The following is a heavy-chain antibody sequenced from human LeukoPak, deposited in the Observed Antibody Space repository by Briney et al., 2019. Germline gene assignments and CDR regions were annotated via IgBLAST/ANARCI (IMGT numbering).Heavy chain of an antibody. V-gene: IGHV4-4*09. J-gene: IGHJ5*02. Sequence: SETLSLTCTVSGGSISSYYWSWIRQPPGKGLEWIGYIYTSGSTNYNPSLKSRVTISVDTSKNQFSLKLSSVTAADTAVYYCARHMPLWFGQFYWFDPWGQGTLVTVSS. D-gene: IGHD3-10*01. CDR2: IYTSGST. CDR1: GGSISSYY. CDR3: ARHMPLWFGQFYWFDP.